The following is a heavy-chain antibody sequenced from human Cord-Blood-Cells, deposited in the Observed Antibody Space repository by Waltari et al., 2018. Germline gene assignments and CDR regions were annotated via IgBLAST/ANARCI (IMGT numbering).Heavy chain of an antibody. CDR2: IYYSGST. D-gene: IGHD3-3*01. CDR3: ARLHTNDFWSGYYFDY. CDR1: GGSIGSSSYA. V-gene: IGHV4-39*01. J-gene: IGHJ4*02. Sequence: QLQLQESGPGLVKPSATLSLTCTVSGGSIGSSSYAWGGIRQPPGKGLEWIGNIYYSGSTYYNPSLKMQVTISVDTSKNQFSLKLSSVTAADTAVYYCARLHTNDFWSGYYFDYWGQGTLVTVSS.